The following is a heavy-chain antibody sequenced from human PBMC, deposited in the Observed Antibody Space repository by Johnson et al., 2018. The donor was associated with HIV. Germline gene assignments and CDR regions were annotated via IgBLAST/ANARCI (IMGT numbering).Heavy chain of an antibody. V-gene: IGHV3-30*04. CDR2: ISYDGSNK. CDR3: AIHSSWNYRGGAFDS. CDR1: GFTFSNYV. D-gene: IGHD1-7*01. J-gene: IGHJ3*02. Sequence: QVQLVESGGGVVQPGRSLRLSCAASGFTFSNYVMHWVRQAPGKGLEWVAVISYDGSNKYYADSVKGRFTISRDNSKNKLYLQMNSLRAEDTAMFYCAIHSSWNYRGGAFDSWGQGTMVTVSS.